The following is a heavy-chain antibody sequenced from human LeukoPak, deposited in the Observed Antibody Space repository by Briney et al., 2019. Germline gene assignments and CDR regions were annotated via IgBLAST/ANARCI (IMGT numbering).Heavy chain of an antibody. CDR2: INWNGGST. J-gene: IGHJ6*04. D-gene: IGHD3-10*02. CDR1: GFTFDDYG. V-gene: IGHV3-20*04. CDR3: AELGITMIGGV. Sequence: GGSLRLSCAASGFTFDDYGMSWVRQAPGKGLEWVSGINWNGGSTGYADSVKGRFTISGDNAKNSLYLQMNSLRAEDTAVYYCAELGITMIGGVWGKGTTVTISS.